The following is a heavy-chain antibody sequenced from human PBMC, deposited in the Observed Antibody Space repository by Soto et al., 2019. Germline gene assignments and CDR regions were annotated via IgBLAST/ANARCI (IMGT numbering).Heavy chain of an antibody. D-gene: IGHD3-9*01. CDR2: ISWNSGSI. CDR3: AKDHYDILTGYYD. Sequence: EVQLVESGGGLVQPGRSLRLSCAASGFTFDDYAMHWVRQAPGKGLEWVSGISWNSGSIGYADSVKGRFTISRDNAKNSLYLQMNSLRAEDTALYCCAKDHYDILTGYYDWGQGTLVTVSS. V-gene: IGHV3-9*01. J-gene: IGHJ4*02. CDR1: GFTFDDYA.